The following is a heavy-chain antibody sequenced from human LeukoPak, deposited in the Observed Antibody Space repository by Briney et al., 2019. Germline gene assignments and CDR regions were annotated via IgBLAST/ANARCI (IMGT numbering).Heavy chain of an antibody. CDR1: GGSISSYY. J-gene: IGHJ4*02. CDR3: ARLEATVAHFDY. CDR2: IYYSGST. Sequence: SETLSLTCTVSGGSISSYYWSWIRQPPGKGLEWIGYIYYSGSTNYNPSPKSRVTISVDTSKNQFSLKLSSVTAADTAVYYCARLEATVAHFDYWGQGTLVTVSS. V-gene: IGHV4-59*08. D-gene: IGHD4-23*01.